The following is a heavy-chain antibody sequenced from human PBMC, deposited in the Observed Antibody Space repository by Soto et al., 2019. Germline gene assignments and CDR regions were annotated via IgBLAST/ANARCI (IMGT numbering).Heavy chain of an antibody. CDR1: GGSFSGYY. Sequence: SETLSLTCAVYGGSFSGYYWSWIRQPPGKGLEWIGEINHSGSTNYNPSLKSRVTISVDTSKNQFSLKLSSVTAADTAVYYCARAGYYDFWRGYLRGVYGMDVWGQGTTVTVSS. CDR2: INHSGST. J-gene: IGHJ6*02. V-gene: IGHV4-34*01. D-gene: IGHD3-3*01. CDR3: ARAGYYDFWRGYLRGVYGMDV.